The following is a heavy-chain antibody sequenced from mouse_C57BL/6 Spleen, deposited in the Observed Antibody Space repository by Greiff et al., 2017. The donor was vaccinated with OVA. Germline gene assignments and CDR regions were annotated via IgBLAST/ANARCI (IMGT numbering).Heavy chain of an antibody. J-gene: IGHJ4*01. CDR3: ARERDYYGSSSYAMDY. V-gene: IGHV5-16*01. CDR2: INYDGSST. Sequence: DVHLVESEGGLVQPGSSMKLSCTASGFTFSDYYMAWVRQVPEKGLEWVANINYDGSSTYYLDSLKSRFIISRDNAKNILYLQMSSLKSEDTATYYCARERDYYGSSSYAMDYWGQGTSVTVSS. D-gene: IGHD1-1*01. CDR1: GFTFSDYY.